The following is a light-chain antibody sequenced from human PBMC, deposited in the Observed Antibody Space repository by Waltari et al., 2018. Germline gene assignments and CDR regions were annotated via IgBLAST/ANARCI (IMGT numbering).Light chain of an antibody. CDR2: WAS. J-gene: IGKJ4*01. Sequence: DIVMTQSPDSLAVSLGERAPINCKSSQSVLYSSNNKNYLAWYQQKPGQPPKLLIYWASIRESGVPDRLSGSGSGTDFTLTISSLQAEDVAVYYCQQYYSTPLTFGGGTKVEIK. V-gene: IGKV4-1*01. CDR3: QQYYSTPLT. CDR1: QSVLYSSNNKNY.